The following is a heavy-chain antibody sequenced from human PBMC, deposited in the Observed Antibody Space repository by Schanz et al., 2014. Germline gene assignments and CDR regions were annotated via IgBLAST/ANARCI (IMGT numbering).Heavy chain of an antibody. CDR3: ANNWNLDY. CDR1: GFTFSTHA. CDR2: VSSDGNND. V-gene: IGHV3-30*18. D-gene: IGHD1-20*01. J-gene: IGHJ4*02. Sequence: VQLVESGGGVVQPGRSLRLSCAASGFTFSTHAMHWVRQAPGKGLEWVALVSSDGNNDYYTDSVRGRFTISRDNSKNTLYLQMNSLRAEDTAVYYCANNWNLDYWGQGTLVTVSA.